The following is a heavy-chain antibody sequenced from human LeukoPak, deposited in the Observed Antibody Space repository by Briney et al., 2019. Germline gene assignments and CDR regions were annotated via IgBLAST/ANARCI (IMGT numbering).Heavy chain of an antibody. CDR3: ARSSDYYDTMDV. Sequence: RSETLSLTCTVSGGSISSYYWSWIRQPAGNGLEWIGRIYTSGSTNYNPSLKSRVTMSVDTSKNQFSLKLSSVTAADTAVYYCARSSDYYDTMDVWGQGTTVTVSS. V-gene: IGHV4-4*07. CDR2: IYTSGST. J-gene: IGHJ6*02. CDR1: GGSISSYY. D-gene: IGHD3-22*01.